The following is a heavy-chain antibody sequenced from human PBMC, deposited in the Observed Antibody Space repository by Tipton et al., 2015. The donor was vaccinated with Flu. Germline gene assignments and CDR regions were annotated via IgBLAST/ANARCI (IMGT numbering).Heavy chain of an antibody. Sequence: SLRLSCAASGFTVSSNYVSWVRQAPGKGLEWVSVIYSGGSTYYADSVKGRFTISRDNSKNTLYLQMNSLRAEDTAVYYCARGRAMIVGGYYFDYWGQGTLVTVSS. D-gene: IGHD3-22*01. CDR2: IYSGGST. CDR3: ARGRAMIVGGYYFDY. CDR1: GFTVSSNY. V-gene: IGHV3-53*01. J-gene: IGHJ4*02.